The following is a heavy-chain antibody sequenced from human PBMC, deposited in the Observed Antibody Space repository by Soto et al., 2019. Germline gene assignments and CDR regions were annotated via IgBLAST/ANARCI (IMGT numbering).Heavy chain of an antibody. J-gene: IGHJ4*02. Sequence: KASETLSLTCAVYGGSFSGYYWSWIRQPPGKGLEWIGEINHSGSTNYNPSLRSRVTISVDTSKNQFSLKLSSVTAADTAVYYCARQITGTADYWGQGTLVTVSS. CDR1: GGSFSGYY. CDR2: INHSGST. V-gene: IGHV4-34*01. CDR3: ARQITGTADY. D-gene: IGHD1-20*01.